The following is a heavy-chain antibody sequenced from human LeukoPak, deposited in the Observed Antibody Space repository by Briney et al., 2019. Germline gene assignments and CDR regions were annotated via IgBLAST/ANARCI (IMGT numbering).Heavy chain of an antibody. J-gene: IGHJ6*02. CDR3: ARGRYYGSGQYSNYYYYYGMDV. V-gene: IGHV4-34*01. D-gene: IGHD3-10*01. Sequence: KPSETLSLTCAVYGGSFSGYYWSWIRQPPGKGLEWIGEINHSGSTNYNPSLKSRVTISVDTSKNQFSLKLSSVTAADTAVYYCARGRYYGSGQYSNYYYYYGMDVWGQGTTVTVSS. CDR1: GGSFSGYY. CDR2: INHSGST.